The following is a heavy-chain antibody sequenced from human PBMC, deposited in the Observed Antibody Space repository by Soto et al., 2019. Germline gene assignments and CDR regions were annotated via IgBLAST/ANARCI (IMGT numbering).Heavy chain of an antibody. V-gene: IGHV6-1*01. Sequence: QTLSLTCAISGDSVSSNSAAWNWIRQSPSRGIEWLGRTYYRSKWYNDYAVSVKSRITINPDTSRNQFSLQLNSVTPEDTAVYYCARGFRNVDTAMVSALTDYYYYGMDVWGQGTTVTVSS. CDR1: GDSVSSNSAA. CDR2: TYYRSKWYN. D-gene: IGHD5-18*01. CDR3: ARGFRNVDTAMVSALTDYYYYGMDV. J-gene: IGHJ6*02.